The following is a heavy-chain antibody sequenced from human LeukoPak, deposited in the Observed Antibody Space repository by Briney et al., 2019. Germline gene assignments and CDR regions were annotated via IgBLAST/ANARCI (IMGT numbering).Heavy chain of an antibody. CDR3: ARTRGGYEEAYYYYYMDV. CDR2: ISSSGSTI. D-gene: IGHD5-24*01. V-gene: IGHV3-11*04. J-gene: IGHJ6*03. Sequence: GGSLRLSCAASGFTFSDYYMSWIRQAPGKGLEWVSYISSSGSTIYYADSVKARFTISRDNAKNSLYLQMNSLRAEDTAVYYCARTRGGYEEAYYYYYMDVWGKGTTVTVSS. CDR1: GFTFSDYY.